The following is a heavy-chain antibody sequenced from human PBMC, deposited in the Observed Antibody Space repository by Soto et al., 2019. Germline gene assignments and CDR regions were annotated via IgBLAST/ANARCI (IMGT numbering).Heavy chain of an antibody. V-gene: IGHV3-23*01. CDR3: AKFYGGKSAHTYTIDP. CDR2: INTGGGST. D-gene: IGHD2-15*01. J-gene: IGHJ5*02. Sequence: PGGSLRLSCAASGFTFSSYAMHWVRQAPGKGLEWVAVINTGGGSTYYADSVKGRFTISRDNSKNTLYLQMNSLRPEDTAVYYCAKFYGGKSAHTYTIDPWGQGTLVTVSS. CDR1: GFTFSSYA.